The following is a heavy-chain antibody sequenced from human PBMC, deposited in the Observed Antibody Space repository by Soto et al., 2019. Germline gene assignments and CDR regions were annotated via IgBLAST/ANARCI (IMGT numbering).Heavy chain of an antibody. CDR3: AGIQSKRLSGLDP. Sequence: SETLSLTCTVSGGSISSGDYYWSWIRQPPGKGLEWIGYIYYSGSTYYNPSLKSRVTISVDTSKTHFSLKLSFVTAANTAVYYCAGIQSKRLSGLDPGGQGTLVTVS. CDR2: IYYSGST. CDR1: GGSISSGDYY. V-gene: IGHV4-30-4*01. D-gene: IGHD5-18*01. J-gene: IGHJ5*02.